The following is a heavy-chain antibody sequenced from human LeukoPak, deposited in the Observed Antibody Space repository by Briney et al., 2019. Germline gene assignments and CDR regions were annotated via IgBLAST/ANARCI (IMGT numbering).Heavy chain of an antibody. CDR1: GGSFSGYY. D-gene: IGHD4-17*01. V-gene: IGHV4-59*01. CDR2: IYYSGST. Sequence: PSETLSLTCAVYGGSFSGYYWSWIRQPPGKGLEWIGYIYYSGSTNYNPSLKSRVTISVDTSKNQFSLKLSSVTAADTAVYYCARDQHDYGDYLFDYWGQGTLVTVSS. CDR3: ARDQHDYGDYLFDY. J-gene: IGHJ4*02.